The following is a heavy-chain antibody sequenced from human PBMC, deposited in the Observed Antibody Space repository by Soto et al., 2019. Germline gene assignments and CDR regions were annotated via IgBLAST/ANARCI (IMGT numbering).Heavy chain of an antibody. Sequence: GGSLRLSCAASGFTFSSYAMSWVRQSPGKGLEWVSAISGSGGSTYYADSVKGRFTISRDNSKNTLYLQMNSLRAEDTAVYYCATYSSSFDPEYFQHWGQGTLVTVSS. V-gene: IGHV3-23*01. CDR2: ISGSGGST. J-gene: IGHJ1*01. CDR1: GFTFSSYA. D-gene: IGHD6-13*01. CDR3: ATYSSSFDPEYFQH.